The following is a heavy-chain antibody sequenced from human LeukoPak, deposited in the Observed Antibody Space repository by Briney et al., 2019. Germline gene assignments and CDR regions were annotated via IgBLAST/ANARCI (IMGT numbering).Heavy chain of an antibody. J-gene: IGHJ5*02. V-gene: IGHV3-30*03. CDR1: GFTFSSYG. D-gene: IGHD6-13*01. CDR3: ARALGSSSWYPTGWFDP. CDR2: ISYDGSNK. Sequence: PGRSLRLSCAASGFTFSSYGMHWVRQAPGKGLEWVAVISYDGSNKYYADSVKGRFTISRDNAKNSLYLQMNSLRAEDTAVYYCARALGSSSWYPTGWFDPWGQGTLVTVSS.